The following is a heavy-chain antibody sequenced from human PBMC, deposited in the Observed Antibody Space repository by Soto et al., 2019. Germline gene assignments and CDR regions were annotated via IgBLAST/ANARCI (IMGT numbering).Heavy chain of an antibody. V-gene: IGHV4-34*01. CDR1: GGSFSGYY. CDR3: ARSIDY. CDR2: INHSGST. J-gene: IGHJ4*02. Sequence: SETLSLTCAVYGGSFSGYYWSWIRQPPGKGLEWIGEINHSGSTNYNPSLKSRVTISVDTSKNQFSLKLSSVTAADTAVYYCARSIDYWGQGTLVTVSS.